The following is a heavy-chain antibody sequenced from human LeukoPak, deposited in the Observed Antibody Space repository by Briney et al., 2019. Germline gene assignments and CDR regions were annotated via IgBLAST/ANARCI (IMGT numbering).Heavy chain of an antibody. CDR2: IYYSGST. D-gene: IGHD4-11*01. V-gene: IGHV4-30-4*02. CDR1: GGSISSGDYY. J-gene: IGHJ6*03. CDR3: ARGGYSYYHGNFYYYNYMDV. Sequence: PSETLSLTCTVSGGSISSGDYYWSWIRQPPGKGLEWIGYIYYSGSTYYNPSLKSRATISVDTSKNQVSLKLTSVTAADTAVYYCARGGYSYYHGNFYYYNYMDVWGKGTTVTVSS.